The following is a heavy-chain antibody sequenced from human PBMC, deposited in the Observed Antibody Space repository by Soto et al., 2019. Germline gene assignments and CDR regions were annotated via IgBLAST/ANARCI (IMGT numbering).Heavy chain of an antibody. V-gene: IGHV4-30-4*01. J-gene: IGHJ5*02. CDR2: IYYSGST. CDR3: ARVRWFGELSEGRWFDP. D-gene: IGHD3-10*01. Sequence: SETLSLTCTVSGGSISSGGYYWSWIRQPPGKGLEWIGYIYYSGSTYYNPSLKSRVTISVDTSKNQFSLKLSSVTAADTAVYFCARVRWFGELSEGRWFDPWGRGTLVTVSS. CDR1: GGSISSGGYY.